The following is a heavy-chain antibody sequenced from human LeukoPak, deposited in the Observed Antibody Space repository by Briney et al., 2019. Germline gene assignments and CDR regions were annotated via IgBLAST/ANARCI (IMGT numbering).Heavy chain of an antibody. J-gene: IGHJ6*03. Sequence: SETLSLTCTVSGGSISSGSNSWGWIRQPAGKGLEWIGRINTSGTTNYNPSLKSRVTISVDPSKNQFSLKLSSVTAADTAVYYCARRRAYYGSGSRYYYMDVWGKGTTVTISS. CDR3: ARRRAYYGSGSRYYYMDV. CDR1: GGSISSGSNS. V-gene: IGHV4-61*02. CDR2: INTSGTT. D-gene: IGHD3-10*01.